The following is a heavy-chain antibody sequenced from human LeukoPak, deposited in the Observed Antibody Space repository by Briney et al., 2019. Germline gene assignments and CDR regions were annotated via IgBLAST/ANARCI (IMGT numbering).Heavy chain of an antibody. CDR2: IYWRGHYA. CDR3: AKDLSPGGMDY. V-gene: IGHV3-9*02. Sequence: GGSLRLSCVGSGFTSDDKAMRWVRQVPGKGLEWVSGIYWRGHYADYADSVRGRFTVSRDNAKNSLYLQMDSLRVEDTALYYCAKDLSPGGMDYWGQGTLVTVSS. CDR1: GFTSDDKA. D-gene: IGHD1-26*01. J-gene: IGHJ4*02.